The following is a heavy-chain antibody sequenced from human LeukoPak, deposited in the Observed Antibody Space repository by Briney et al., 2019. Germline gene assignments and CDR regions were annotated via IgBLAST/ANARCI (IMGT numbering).Heavy chain of an antibody. CDR1: GDSISGYY. J-gene: IGHJ4*02. CDR3: ARLRGNYFPDY. Sequence: SETLSLTCTVSGDSISGYYWTWIRQPPGKGLEWIGYIYSGSINYNPSLKSRLTISVDTSKNQFSPKLSSVTAADTVVYYCARLRGNYFPDYWGQGTLVTVSS. CDR2: IYSGSI. V-gene: IGHV4-59*01. D-gene: IGHD4-11*01.